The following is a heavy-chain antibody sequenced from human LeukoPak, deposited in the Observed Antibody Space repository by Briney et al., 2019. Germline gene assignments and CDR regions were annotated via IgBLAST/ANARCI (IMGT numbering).Heavy chain of an antibody. CDR1: GFTFSSYA. V-gene: IGHV3-30*02. CDR3: AKSFPAAGTFGDY. CDR2: IRYDGSNK. Sequence: GGSLRLSCAASGFTFSSYAMHRVRQAPGKGLEWVAFIRYDGSNKYYADSVKGRFTISRDNSKNTLYLQMNSLRAEDTAVYYCAKSFPAAGTFGDYWGQGTLVTVSS. D-gene: IGHD6-13*01. J-gene: IGHJ4*02.